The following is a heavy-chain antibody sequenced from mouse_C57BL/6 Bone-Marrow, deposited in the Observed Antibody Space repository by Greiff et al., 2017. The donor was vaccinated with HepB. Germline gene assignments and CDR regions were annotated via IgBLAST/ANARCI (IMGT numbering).Heavy chain of an antibody. J-gene: IGHJ3*01. Sequence: VQLQQPGAELVKPGASVKMSCKASGYTFTSYWITWVKQRPGQGLEWIGDIYPGSGSTNYNEKFKSKATLTVDTSSSTAYMQLSSLTSEDSAVYYCACWLYYGYDGFAYWGQGTLVTVSA. CDR3: ACWLYYGYDGFAY. CDR1: GYTFTSYW. CDR2: IYPGSGST. D-gene: IGHD2-2*01. V-gene: IGHV1-55*01.